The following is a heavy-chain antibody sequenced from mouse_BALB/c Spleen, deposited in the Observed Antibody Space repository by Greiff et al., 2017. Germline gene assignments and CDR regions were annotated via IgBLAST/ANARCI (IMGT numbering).Heavy chain of an antibody. V-gene: IGHV2-9*02. J-gene: IGHJ1*01. CDR2: IWAGGST. D-gene: IGHD2-1*01. CDR1: GFSLTSYG. CDR3: ARVYYGNYDWYFDV. Sequence: VQGVESGPGLVAPSQSLSITCTVSGFSLTSYGVHWVRQPPGKGLEWLGVIWAGGSTNYNSALMSRLSISKDNSKSQVFLKMNSLQTDDTAMYYCARVYYGNYDWYFDVWGAGTTVTVSS.